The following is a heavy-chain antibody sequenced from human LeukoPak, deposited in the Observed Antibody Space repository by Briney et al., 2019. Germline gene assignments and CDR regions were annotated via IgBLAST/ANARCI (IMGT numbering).Heavy chain of an antibody. CDR3: AREVGWVGYCSSTSCHPPDY. D-gene: IGHD2-2*01. J-gene: IGHJ4*02. Sequence: SETLSLTCTVSGGSISSYYWSWIRQPPGKGLEWIGYIYYSGSTNYNPSLKSRVTISVDTSKNQFSLKLSSVTAADTAVYYCAREVGWVGYCSSTSCHPPDYWGQGTLVTVSS. CDR1: GGSISSYY. CDR2: IYYSGST. V-gene: IGHV4-59*12.